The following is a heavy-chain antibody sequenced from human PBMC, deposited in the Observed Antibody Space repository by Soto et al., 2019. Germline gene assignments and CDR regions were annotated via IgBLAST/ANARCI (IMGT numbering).Heavy chain of an antibody. V-gene: IGHV4-31*03. CDR3: AREARVRMVRGVIITLIDY. D-gene: IGHD3-10*01. CDR2: IYYSGST. Sequence: PSETLSLTCTVSGGSISSGGYYWSWIRQHPGKGLEWIGYIYYSGSTYYNTSLKSRVTISVDTSKNQFSLKLSSVTAADTAVYYCAREARVRMVRGVIITLIDYWGQGTLVTVSS. J-gene: IGHJ4*02. CDR1: GGSISSGGYY.